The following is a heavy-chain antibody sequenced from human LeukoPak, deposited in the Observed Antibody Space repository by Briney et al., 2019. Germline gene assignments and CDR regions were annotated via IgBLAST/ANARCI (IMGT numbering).Heavy chain of an antibody. V-gene: IGHV4-59*01. CDR3: ARHGGSYTFDF. J-gene: IGHJ4*02. D-gene: IGHD1-26*01. Sequence: PSETLSLTCSASGGSISSYYWSWIRQPPGKGLELIGYMYDSGSTNNNPSLKSRVTISVDTSKNQFSLRLSSVTAADTAVYYCARHGGSYTFDFWGQGVLVTVSS. CDR2: MYDSGST. CDR1: GGSISSYY.